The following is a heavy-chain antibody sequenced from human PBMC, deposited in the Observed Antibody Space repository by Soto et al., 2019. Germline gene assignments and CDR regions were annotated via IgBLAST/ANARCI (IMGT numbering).Heavy chain of an antibody. Sequence: QPGGSLRLSCAASGFTFSSYAMSWVRQAPGKGLEWVSAISGSGGSTYYADSVKGRFTISRDNSKNTLYLQMNSLRAEDTAVYYCSKSPEVAATYYYYYYYMDVWGKGTTVTVSS. CDR3: SKSPEVAATYYYYYYYMDV. J-gene: IGHJ6*03. CDR2: ISGSGGST. D-gene: IGHD2-15*01. V-gene: IGHV3-23*01. CDR1: GFTFSSYA.